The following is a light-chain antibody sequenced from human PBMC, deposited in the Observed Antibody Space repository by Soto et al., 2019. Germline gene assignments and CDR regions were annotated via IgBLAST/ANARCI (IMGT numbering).Light chain of an antibody. CDR1: QSVLSNS. Sequence: DIVMTQSPESLAVSLGERATINCKSSQSVLSNSIAWYQQKPGQPPKLLISWASTRESGVPDRFSGSGSGTDLTLTISSLKAEDVAVYYCQQYSSAPQTFGQGTKLEIK. J-gene: IGKJ2*01. CDR3: QQYSSAPQT. CDR2: WAS. V-gene: IGKV4-1*01.